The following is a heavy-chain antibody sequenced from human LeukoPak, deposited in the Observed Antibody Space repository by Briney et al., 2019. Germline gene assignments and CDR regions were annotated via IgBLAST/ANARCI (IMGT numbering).Heavy chain of an antibody. J-gene: IGHJ4*02. CDR3: ARDNPDSGSQYYFDY. CDR2: ISYDGSNK. D-gene: IGHD1-26*01. Sequence: GRSLRLSCAASGFAFSSYAMPWVRQAPGKGLEWVAVISYDGSNKYYADSVKGRFTISRDNSKNTLYLQMNSLRAEDTAVYYCARDNPDSGSQYYFDYWGQGTLVTVSS. CDR1: GFAFSSYA. V-gene: IGHV3-30-3*01.